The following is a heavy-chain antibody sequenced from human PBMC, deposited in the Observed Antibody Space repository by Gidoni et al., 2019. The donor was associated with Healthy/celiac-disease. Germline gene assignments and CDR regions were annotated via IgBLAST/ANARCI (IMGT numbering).Heavy chain of an antibody. CDR3: ARAEGAAVLGSYFDY. CDR2: IWYDGSNK. D-gene: IGHD6-25*01. J-gene: IGHJ4*02. Sequence: QVQLVESGGGVVQPGRSLRLSCAASGFTFSSYGMHWVRQAPGKGLEWVAVIWYDGSNKYYADSVKGRFTISRDNSKNTLYLQMNSLRAEDTAVYYCARAEGAAVLGSYFDYWGQGTLVTVSS. V-gene: IGHV3-33*01. CDR1: GFTFSSYG.